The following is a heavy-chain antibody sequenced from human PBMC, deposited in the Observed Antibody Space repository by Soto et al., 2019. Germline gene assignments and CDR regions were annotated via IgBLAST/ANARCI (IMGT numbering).Heavy chain of an antibody. CDR3: VRDWPTFWGMDV. J-gene: IGHJ6*02. CDR1: GFTFSTYW. Sequence: GWSLILSCAASGFTFSTYWMNWVRQAPGKGLEWVANIKQDGSEKYYVDSVKGRFAISRDNAKDSLFLQMNNLRAEDTAVYYCVRDWPTFWGMDVWGQGTTVTVSS. V-gene: IGHV3-7*01. CDR2: IKQDGSEK.